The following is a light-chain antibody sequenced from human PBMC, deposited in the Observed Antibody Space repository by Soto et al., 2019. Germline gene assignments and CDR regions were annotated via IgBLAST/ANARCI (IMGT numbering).Light chain of an antibody. CDR2: GAS. V-gene: IGKV3-15*01. CDR1: QSVSGN. CDR3: QQYNNWPPLT. Sequence: EIVMTQSPATLSVSPGERATLSCRASQSVSGNLAWYQQKPGQAPRLLIYGASTRATGIPARFSGSGSGTEFTLTISRLQSEEFAVYYCQQYNNWPPLTFGGGTKVEIK. J-gene: IGKJ4*01.